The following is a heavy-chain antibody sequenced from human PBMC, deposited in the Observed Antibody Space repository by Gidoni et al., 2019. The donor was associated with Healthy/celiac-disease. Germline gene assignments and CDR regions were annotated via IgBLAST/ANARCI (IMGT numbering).Heavy chain of an antibody. D-gene: IGHD2-2*01. Sequence: QLQLQESGPGLVKPSETLSLTCTVSGGSISSSSYYWGWIRQPPGKGLEWIGSIYYSGSTYYNPSLKSRVTISVDTSKNQFSLKLSSVTAEDTAVYYCARDPAPRYCSSTSCYVAPWFDPWGQGTLVTVSS. CDR2: IYYSGST. CDR3: ARDPAPRYCSSTSCYVAPWFDP. CDR1: GGSISSSSYY. J-gene: IGHJ5*02. V-gene: IGHV4-39*07.